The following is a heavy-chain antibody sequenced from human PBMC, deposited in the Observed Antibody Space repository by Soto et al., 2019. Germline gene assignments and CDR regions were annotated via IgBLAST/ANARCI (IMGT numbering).Heavy chain of an antibody. D-gene: IGHD2-2*03. V-gene: IGHV1-8*01. CDR3: ARGMDGYDTDV. Sequence: QVPLVQSGAEVKKPGASVKVSCKASGYTFTSYDINWVRQATGQGLEWMGWMNPNSGNTGYAQKFQGRVTMTRNTSISTAYMELSSLRSEXXAVXXXARGMDGYDTDVWGKGTTVTXSS. CDR1: GYTFTSYD. J-gene: IGHJ6*04. CDR2: MNPNSGNT.